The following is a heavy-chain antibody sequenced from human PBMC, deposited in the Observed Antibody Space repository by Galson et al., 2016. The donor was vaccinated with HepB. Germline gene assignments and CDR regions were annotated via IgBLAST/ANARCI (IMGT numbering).Heavy chain of an antibody. J-gene: IGHJ3*02. D-gene: IGHD5-18*01. CDR1: GFTFSSYA. Sequence: SLRLSCAASGFTFSSYAMSWVRQAPGKGLEWVSAISGSGGNTYYADSVKGRFTISRDNSKTTLYLQMNSLRAEDTAVYYCATPRGYSYGYWDDTTTGIWGQGTMVTVSS. CDR3: ATPRGYSYGYWDDTTTGI. CDR2: ISGSGGNT. V-gene: IGHV3-23*01.